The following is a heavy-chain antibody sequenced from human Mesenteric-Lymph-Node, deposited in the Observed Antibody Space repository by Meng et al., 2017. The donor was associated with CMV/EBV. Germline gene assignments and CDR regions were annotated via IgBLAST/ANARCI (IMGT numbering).Heavy chain of an antibody. V-gene: IGHV1-69*04. Sequence: SGGTFSNYAFSWLRQTPGQGLEWMGRIVPILGLANDAQKFQGRFTMTADKSTSTAYMELSGLRFEDTAVYYCAREVWSRDAYAKVDLWGQGTLVTVSS. CDR2: IVPILGLA. CDR1: GGTFSNYA. D-gene: IGHD3-3*01. CDR3: AREVWSRDAYAKVDL. J-gene: IGHJ5*02.